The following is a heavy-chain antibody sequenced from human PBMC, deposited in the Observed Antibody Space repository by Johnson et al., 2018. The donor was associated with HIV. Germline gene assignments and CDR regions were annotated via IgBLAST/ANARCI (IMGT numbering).Heavy chain of an antibody. D-gene: IGHD1-26*01. CDR3: AKDRSMDDAFDI. Sequence: QVQLVESGGGVVQPGRSLRLSCAASGFTFSSYAMHWVRQAPGKGLEWVALISSDGTNKYYADSVKDRFTISRDNSKNTLYLQMNSLRAEDTAVYYCAKDRSMDDAFDIWGQGTMVTVSS. V-gene: IGHV3-30-3*01. CDR1: GFTFSSYA. J-gene: IGHJ3*02. CDR2: ISSDGTNK.